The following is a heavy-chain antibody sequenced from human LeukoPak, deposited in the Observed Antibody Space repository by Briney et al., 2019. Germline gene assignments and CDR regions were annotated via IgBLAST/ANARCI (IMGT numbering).Heavy chain of an antibody. CDR3: ARVGYYYYYYMDV. CDR1: GFTFSSYA. CDR2: ISSNGGST. V-gene: IGHV3-64*01. Sequence: PGGSLRLYCAASGFTFSSYAMHWVRQAPGKGLEYVSAISSNGGSTYYANSVKGRFTISRDNSKNTLYLQMGSLRAEDMAVYYCARVGYYYYYYMDVWGKGTTVTVSS. J-gene: IGHJ6*03.